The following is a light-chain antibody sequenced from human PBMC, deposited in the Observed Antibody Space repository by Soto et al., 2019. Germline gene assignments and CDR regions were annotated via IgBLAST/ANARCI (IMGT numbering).Light chain of an antibody. CDR2: ENN. CDR1: SSNIGNNY. Sequence: QSVLTQPPSVSAAPGQKVTISCSGSSSNIGNNYVSWYQHLPGTAPKLLIYENNKRPSGIPDRFSGSKSDTSATLGITGLQTGDEADYYCGTWDSSLSVWVFGGGTQLTVL. J-gene: IGLJ3*02. V-gene: IGLV1-51*02. CDR3: GTWDSSLSVWV.